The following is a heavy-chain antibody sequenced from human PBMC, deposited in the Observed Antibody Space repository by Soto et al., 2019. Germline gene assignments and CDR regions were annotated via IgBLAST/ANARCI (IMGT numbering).Heavy chain of an antibody. CDR2: ISAYNGNT. J-gene: IGHJ3*02. CDR3: ARDLILEWSGKGAFDI. D-gene: IGHD3-3*01. CDR1: GYTFTSCG. Sequence: GASVKVSCKASGYTFTSCGISWVRQAPGQGLEWMGWISAYNGNTNYAQKLQGRVTMTTDTSTSTAYMELRSLRSDDTAVYYCARDLILEWSGKGAFDIWGQGTMVTVSS. V-gene: IGHV1-18*01.